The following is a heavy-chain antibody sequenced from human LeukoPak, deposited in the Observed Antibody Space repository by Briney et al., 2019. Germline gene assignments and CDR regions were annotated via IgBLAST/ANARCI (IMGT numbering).Heavy chain of an antibody. V-gene: IGHV3-23*01. Sequence: GGSLRLSCAASGFTFSSYAMNWVRQAPGKGLEWVSVISSSSGGTNYADSVKGRFTISRDNSKTTLYLQMNSLRAEDTALYYCAKSLVATAGGDAFDIWGQGTIVTVSS. J-gene: IGHJ3*02. CDR3: AKSLVATAGGDAFDI. CDR1: GFTFSSYA. CDR2: ISSSSGGT. D-gene: IGHD6-13*01.